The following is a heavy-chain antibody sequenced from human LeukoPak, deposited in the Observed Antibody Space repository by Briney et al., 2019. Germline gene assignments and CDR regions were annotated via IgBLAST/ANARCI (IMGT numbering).Heavy chain of an antibody. J-gene: IGHJ5*02. CDR3: ARGVAAAGNPNYFDP. CDR2: IWSDGSKT. Sequence: GGSLRLACAASGFTFTNSAMHWVRQAPGKGLEWVAVIWSDGSKTYYADSVKGRFTTSRDNSKNTLYLQMSRLRVEDTAVYYCARGVAAAGNPNYFDPWGQGTLLTVSS. D-gene: IGHD6-13*01. CDR1: GFTFTNSA. V-gene: IGHV3-33*01.